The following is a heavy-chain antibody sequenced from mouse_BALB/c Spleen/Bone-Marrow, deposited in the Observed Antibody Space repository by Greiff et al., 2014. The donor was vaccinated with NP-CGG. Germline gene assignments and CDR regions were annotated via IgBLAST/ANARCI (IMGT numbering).Heavy chain of an antibody. CDR3: ARKGYGNYHYYAMDY. V-gene: IGHV1-4*01. CDR2: INPSTGYT. Sequence: KMSCKASGYTFTRYWMYWIKKRPGQGLEWIGYINPSTGYTEYNQKFKDKATLTADTSSNTAYMQLSSLTSEDSAVYYCARKGYGNYHYYAMDYWGQGSSVTVSS. CDR1: GYTFTRYW. D-gene: IGHD2-1*01. J-gene: IGHJ4*01.